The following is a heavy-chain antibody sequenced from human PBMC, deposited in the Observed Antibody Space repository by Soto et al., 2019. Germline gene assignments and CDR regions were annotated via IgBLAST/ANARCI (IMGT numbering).Heavy chain of an antibody. CDR1: GFTFDDYA. V-gene: IGHV3-9*01. J-gene: IGHJ3*02. CDR2: ISSNSGSI. D-gene: IGHD6-19*01. Sequence: EGQLVESGGGLVQPGRSLRLSCAASGFTFDDYAMYWVRQVPGKGLEWVSGISSNSGSIGYADSVKGRFTISRDNAKNSLFLEMNSLRAEDTALYYCAKGGSTSWLRGASDIWGQGTMVTVSS. CDR3: AKGGSTSWLRGASDI.